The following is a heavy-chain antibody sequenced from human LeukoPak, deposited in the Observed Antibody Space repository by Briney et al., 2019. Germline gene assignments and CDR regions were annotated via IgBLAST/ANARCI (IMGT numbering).Heavy chain of an antibody. CDR1: GYSFTSYW. D-gene: IGHD2-2*01. J-gene: IGHJ4*02. V-gene: IGHV5-10-1*01. CDR2: IDPSDSYT. Sequence: GESLKISCKGSGYSFTSYWISLVRQMPGKGLEWMGRIDPSDSYTNYSASFQGHVTISADKSISTAYLQWSSLKASDTAMYYCARHGSTNLDYWGQGTLVTVSS. CDR3: ARHGSTNLDY.